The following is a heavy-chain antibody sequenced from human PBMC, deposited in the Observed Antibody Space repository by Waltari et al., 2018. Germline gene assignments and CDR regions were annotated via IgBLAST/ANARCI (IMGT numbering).Heavy chain of an antibody. CDR1: GGSISSGSYY. Sequence: QVQLQESGPGLVKPSQTLSLTCTVSGGSISSGSYYWSWIRQPAGKGLEWIGRIYTRGSTNYNPSLKSRVTISVDTSKNQFSLKLSSVTAADTAVYYCAGMVRGAPAAFDIWGQGTMVTVSS. D-gene: IGHD3-10*01. CDR3: AGMVRGAPAAFDI. V-gene: IGHV4-61*02. CDR2: IYTRGST. J-gene: IGHJ3*02.